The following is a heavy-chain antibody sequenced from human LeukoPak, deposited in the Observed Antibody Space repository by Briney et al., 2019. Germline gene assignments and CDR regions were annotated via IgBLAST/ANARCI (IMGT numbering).Heavy chain of an antibody. CDR1: GGSISSDY. V-gene: IGHV4-59*01. Sequence: SETLSLTCTVSGGSISSDYWSWIRQPPGKGLEWIGYISYSGSTNYNPSLKSRVTISVDTSKNQFSLRLSSVTAADTAMYYCARRGKERYWFDPWGQGTLVTVSS. CDR2: ISYSGST. CDR3: ARRGKERYWFDP. J-gene: IGHJ5*02. D-gene: IGHD1-26*01.